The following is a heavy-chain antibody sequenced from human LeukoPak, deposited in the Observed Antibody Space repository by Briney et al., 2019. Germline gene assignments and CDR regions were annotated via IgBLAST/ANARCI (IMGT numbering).Heavy chain of an antibody. D-gene: IGHD5-24*01. Sequence: GGSLRLSCAVSGLTFTNYAMTWVRQAPGKGLEYVSEISGGGRDTYYADSVQGRFTISRDNSKNMLYLQMNSLRAEDTAEYYCAKRTRDGYNSPIDYWGQGTLVTVSS. J-gene: IGHJ4*02. V-gene: IGHV3-23*01. CDR1: GLTFTNYA. CDR3: AKRTRDGYNSPIDY. CDR2: ISGGGRDT.